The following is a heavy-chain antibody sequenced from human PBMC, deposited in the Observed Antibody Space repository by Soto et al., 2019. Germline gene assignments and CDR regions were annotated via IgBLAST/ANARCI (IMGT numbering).Heavy chain of an antibody. CDR3: AGSPVATIYGGYFDY. D-gene: IGHD5-12*01. CDR2: INYSGST. J-gene: IGHJ4*02. CDR1: GGSFNGYY. Sequence: SETLSLTCAVYGGSFNGYYWSWIRQPPGKGLKWIGEINYSGSTNYNPSLKSRVTISVDTSKNQFSLKLSSVTAADTAVYYCAGSPVATIYGGYFDYWGQGTLVTVSS. V-gene: IGHV4-34*01.